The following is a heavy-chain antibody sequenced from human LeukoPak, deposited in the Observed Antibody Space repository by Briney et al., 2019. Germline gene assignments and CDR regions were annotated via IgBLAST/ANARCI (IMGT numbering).Heavy chain of an antibody. CDR2: ISAYNGNT. V-gene: IGHV1-18*01. D-gene: IGHD3-10*01. CDR3: ARDESRFSLPAASFGEGVFDY. CDR1: GYTFTSYG. J-gene: IGHJ4*02. Sequence: ASVKVSCKASGYTFTSYGISWVRQAPGQGLEWMGWISAYNGNTNYAQKLQGRVTMTTDTSASTAYMELRSLRSNDTAVYYCARDESRFSLPAASFGEGVFDYWGQGTLVTVSS.